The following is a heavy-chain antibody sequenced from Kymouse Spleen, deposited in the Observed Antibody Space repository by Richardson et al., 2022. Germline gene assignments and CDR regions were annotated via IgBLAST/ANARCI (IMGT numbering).Heavy chain of an antibody. CDR1: GFTFSSYW. J-gene: IGHJ6*02. CDR3: ARGIAARGGPYYYYYYGMDV. Sequence: EVQLVESGGGLVQPGGSLRLSCAASGFTFSSYWMSWVRQAPGKGLEWVANIKQDGSEKYYVDSVKGRFTISRDNAKNSLYLQMNSLRAEDTAVYYCARGIAARGGPYYYYYYGMDVWGQGTTVTVSS. D-gene: IGHD6-6*01. CDR2: IKQDGSEK. V-gene: IGHV3-7*01.